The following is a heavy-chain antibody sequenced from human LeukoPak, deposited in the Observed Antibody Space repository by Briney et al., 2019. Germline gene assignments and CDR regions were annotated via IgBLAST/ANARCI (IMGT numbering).Heavy chain of an antibody. CDR1: GFTFSSYE. D-gene: IGHD1-14*01. CDR2: ISSSGSTI. V-gene: IGHV3-48*03. J-gene: IGHJ5*02. Sequence: GGSLRLSCAASGFTFSSYEMNWVRQAPGKGLEWVSYISSSGSTIYYADSVKGRFTISRDNAKNSLYLQMNSLRAEDTAVYYCAKKYNTGLDPWGQGTLVTVSS. CDR3: AKKYNTGLDP.